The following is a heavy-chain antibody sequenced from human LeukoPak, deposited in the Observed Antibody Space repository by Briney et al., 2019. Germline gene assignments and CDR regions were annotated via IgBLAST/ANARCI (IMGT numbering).Heavy chain of an antibody. CDR3: ARERVGIAGILDH. V-gene: IGHV4-30-2*01. D-gene: IGHD6-13*01. Sequence: PSQTLSLTCTVSGGSISSGGHYWSWIRQPPGKGLEWIGYIYHSGSTYYNPSLKSRVTISVDRSKNQFSLKLSSVTAADTAVYYCARERVGIAGILDHWGQGTLVTVSS. J-gene: IGHJ4*02. CDR2: IYHSGST. CDR1: GGSISSGGHY.